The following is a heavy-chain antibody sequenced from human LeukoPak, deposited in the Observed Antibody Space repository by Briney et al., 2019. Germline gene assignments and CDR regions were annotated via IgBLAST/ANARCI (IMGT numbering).Heavy chain of an antibody. CDR1: GFSFSTYW. V-gene: IGHV3-7*03. CDR2: IHKDGRVM. CDR3: ASSHDSSGND. Sequence: GGSLRLSCAASGFSFSTYWMAWVRQAPGKGLEWVGNIHKDGRVMFYAASVKGRFTISRDNAKNSLYLDMNSLRDEDTAIYYCASSHDSSGNDWGQGTLITVSS. J-gene: IGHJ4*02. D-gene: IGHD3-22*01.